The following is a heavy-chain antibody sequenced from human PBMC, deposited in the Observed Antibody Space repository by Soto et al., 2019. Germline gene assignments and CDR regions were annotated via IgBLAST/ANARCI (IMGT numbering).Heavy chain of an antibody. V-gene: IGHV1-69*01. Sequence: QVQLVQSGAEVKKPGSSVKVSCKASGGIFSTYAISWLRQAPGQGLERMGGIIPIFGTPNYAQRFQGRFTITADESTSTAYMELSRLRSEDTAVYYCARDRDDYGSGNYYNRIDFWGQGTLVTVSS. CDR2: IIPIFGTP. CDR3: ARDRDDYGSGNYYNRIDF. CDR1: GGIFSTYA. D-gene: IGHD3-10*01. J-gene: IGHJ4*02.